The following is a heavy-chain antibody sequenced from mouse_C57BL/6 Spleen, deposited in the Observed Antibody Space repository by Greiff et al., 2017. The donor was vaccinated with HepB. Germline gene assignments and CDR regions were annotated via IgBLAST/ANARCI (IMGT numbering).Heavy chain of an antibody. CDR3: ARERITTVEYAMDY. J-gene: IGHJ4*01. CDR2: IYPGSGNT. D-gene: IGHD1-1*01. Sequence: VQLQQSGAELVRPGASVKLSCKASGYTFTDYYINWVKQRPGQGLEWIARIYPGSGNTYYNEKFKGKAKLTAEKSSSTAYMQLSSLTSEDSAVYFCARERITTVEYAMDYWGQGTSVTVSS. V-gene: IGHV1-76*01. CDR1: GYTFTDYY.